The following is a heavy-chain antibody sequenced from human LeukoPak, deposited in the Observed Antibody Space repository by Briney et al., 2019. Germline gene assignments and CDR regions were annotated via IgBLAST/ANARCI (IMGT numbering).Heavy chain of an antibody. CDR3: ARDKIVGATHFDY. CDR1: GFTFSSYW. V-gene: IGHV3-7*01. J-gene: IGHJ4*02. Sequence: GGSLRLSCAASGFTFSSYWMSWVRQAPGKGLEWVANMKQDGSEKYYVDSVKGRFTISRDNADNSLYLQMNSLRAEDTAVYYCARDKIVGATHFDYWGRGTLVTVSS. D-gene: IGHD1-26*01. CDR2: MKQDGSEK.